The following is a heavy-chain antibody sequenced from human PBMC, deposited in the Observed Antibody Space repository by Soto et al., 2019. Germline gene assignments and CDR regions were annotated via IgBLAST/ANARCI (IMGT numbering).Heavy chain of an antibody. CDR2: VNTYNGNP. J-gene: IGHJ4*02. D-gene: IGHD6-13*01. CDR3: ARDSQYSTSWQRFDS. CDR1: GYTFTTYA. Sequence: QVQLVQSGGELKKPGASVKVPCKASGYTFTTYAISWVRQAPGRGLEWMGWVNTYNGNPNYAQIFQGRVTMTTDTSTGTAYMELRSLKSDDSAIYYCARDSQYSTSWQRFDSWGQGTLVTVSS. V-gene: IGHV1-18*01.